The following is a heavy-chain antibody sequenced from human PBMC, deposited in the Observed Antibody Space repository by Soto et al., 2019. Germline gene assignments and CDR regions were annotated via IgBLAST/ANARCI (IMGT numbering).Heavy chain of an antibody. CDR3: ARDNVWFGERDY. Sequence: EVQVVESGGGLVQPGGSLRLSCAVSGFTVSTNHMSWVRQAPGKGLEWVSVIYSGGGTYYADSVKGRFTISRDNSKNTLSLQMNSLRAEDTAVYYCARDNVWFGERDYWGQGTLVTVSS. V-gene: IGHV3-66*01. J-gene: IGHJ4*02. D-gene: IGHD3-10*01. CDR1: GFTVSTNH. CDR2: IYSGGGT.